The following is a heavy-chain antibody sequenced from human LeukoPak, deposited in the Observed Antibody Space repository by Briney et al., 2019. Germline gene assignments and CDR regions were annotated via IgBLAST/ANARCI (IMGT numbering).Heavy chain of an antibody. V-gene: IGHV3-66*01. J-gene: IGHJ4*02. CDR3: AREGGRGSFYD. Sequence: PGGSLRLSCAASGFTVSSNYMSWVRQAPGKRLEWVSVIYSGGSTYSADSVKGRFTISRDNSKDTLYLQMNSLRAEDTAVYYCAREGGRGSFYDWGQGTLVTVSS. D-gene: IGHD3-10*01. CDR1: GFTVSSNY. CDR2: IYSGGST.